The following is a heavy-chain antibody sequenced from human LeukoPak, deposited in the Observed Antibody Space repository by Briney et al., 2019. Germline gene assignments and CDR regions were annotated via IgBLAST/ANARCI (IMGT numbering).Heavy chain of an antibody. Sequence: SGGSLRLSCAASGFTFSSYAMSWVRQAPGKGLEWVSTISNSGGTTYYADSVKGQFTISRDDSENTLYLQMNSLRAEDTAVYYCAKATGYLLWGQGTLVTVSS. CDR2: ISNSGGTT. J-gene: IGHJ4*02. CDR1: GFTFSSYA. CDR3: AKATGYLL. D-gene: IGHD1-14*01. V-gene: IGHV3-23*01.